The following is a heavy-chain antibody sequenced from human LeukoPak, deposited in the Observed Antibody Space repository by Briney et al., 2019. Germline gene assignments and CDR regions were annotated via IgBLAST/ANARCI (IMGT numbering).Heavy chain of an antibody. CDR3: TRGETPGSYYRS. D-gene: IGHD3-10*01. CDR1: GYTFTSYY. CDR2: INAGNGNT. V-gene: IGHV1-3*03. Sequence: ASVKVSCKASGYTFTSYYMHWVRQAPGQGLEWMGWINAGNGNTQYSQEFQGRVTITRDTSASTAYMEVRSLRSEDMAVYYCTRGETPGSYYRSWGQGTLVTVSS. J-gene: IGHJ5*02.